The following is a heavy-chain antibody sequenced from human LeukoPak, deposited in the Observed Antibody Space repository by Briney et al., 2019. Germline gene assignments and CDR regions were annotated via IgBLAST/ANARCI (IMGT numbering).Heavy chain of an antibody. CDR3: VRDHNFLSDS. V-gene: IGHV3-74*01. CDR1: GFTFSSYS. Sequence: GGSLRLSCAASGFTFSSYSMQWVRQAPGEGLVWVSRIGGDGTATTYADSVKDRFTISRDNAKNTLYLQMNSLRAEDTAVYYCVRDHNFLSDSWGQGAQVSVSS. CDR2: IGGDGTAT. J-gene: IGHJ4*02. D-gene: IGHD2/OR15-2a*01.